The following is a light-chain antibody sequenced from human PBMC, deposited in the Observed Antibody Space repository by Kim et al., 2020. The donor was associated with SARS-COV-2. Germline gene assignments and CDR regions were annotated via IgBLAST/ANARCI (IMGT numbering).Light chain of an antibody. CDR3: CSYAGSYV. CDR1: SSDVGGYNY. V-gene: IGLV2-11*01. J-gene: IGLJ1*01. Sequence: SPGQSVTISCTVTSSDVGGYNYVSWYQQHPGKAPKLMIYDVSKRPSGVPDRFSGSKSGNTASLTISGLQAEDEADYYCCSYAGSYVFGTGTKVTVL. CDR2: DVS.